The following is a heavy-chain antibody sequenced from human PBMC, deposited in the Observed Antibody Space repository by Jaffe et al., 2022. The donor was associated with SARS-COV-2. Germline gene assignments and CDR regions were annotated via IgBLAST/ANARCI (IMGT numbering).Heavy chain of an antibody. CDR2: IYWNDDK. D-gene: IGHD5-12*01. CDR3: AHQRGWLQPFDY. CDR1: GFSLSTSGVG. V-gene: IGHV2-5*01. J-gene: IGHJ4*02. Sequence: QITLKESGPTLVKPTQTLTLTCTFSGFSLSTSGVGVGWIRQPPGKALEWLALIYWNDDKRYSPSLKSRLTITKDTSKNQVVLTMTNMDPVDTATYYCAHQRGWLQPFDYWGQGTLVTVSS.